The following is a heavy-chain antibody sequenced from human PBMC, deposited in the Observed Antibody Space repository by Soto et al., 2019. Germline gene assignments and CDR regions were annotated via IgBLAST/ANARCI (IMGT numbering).Heavy chain of an antibody. V-gene: IGHV1-69*02. CDR3: ARVKGQWDDQE. CDR1: GGTFSSYT. CDR2: IIPILGIA. D-gene: IGHD1-26*01. J-gene: IGHJ4*02. Sequence: QVQLVQSGAEVKKPGSSVKVSCKASGGTFSSYTISWVRQAPGQGLEWMGRIIPILGIANYAQKFQGRVTITATKSTRTAYMELSSLRSEDTAVYYCARVKGQWDDQEWGQGTLVTVSS.